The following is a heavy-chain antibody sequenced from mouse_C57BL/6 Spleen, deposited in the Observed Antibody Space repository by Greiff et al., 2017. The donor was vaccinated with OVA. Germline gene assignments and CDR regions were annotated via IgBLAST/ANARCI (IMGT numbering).Heavy chain of an antibody. Sequence: EVQLQQSGPELVKPGASVKMSCKASGYTFTDYNMHWVKQSHGKSLEWIGYINPNNGGTSYNQKFKGKATLTVNKSSSTAYMELRSLTSEDSAVYYCAREGASCGNIGYFGVWGTGTTVTVSS. D-gene: IGHD1-1*01. CDR1: GYTFTDYN. CDR3: AREGASCGNIGYFGV. J-gene: IGHJ1*03. CDR2: INPNNGGT. V-gene: IGHV1-22*01.